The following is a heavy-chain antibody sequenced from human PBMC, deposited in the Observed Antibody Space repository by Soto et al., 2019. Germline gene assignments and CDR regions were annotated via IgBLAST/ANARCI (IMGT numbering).Heavy chain of an antibody. D-gene: IGHD1-26*01. CDR2: VSATNNT. CDR3: AREGKILHYFDY. CDR1: GYTFSTYR. J-gene: IGHJ4*02. Sequence: QVQLVQSEAEVKKPGASVKVSCKSSGYTFSTYRIAWVRQAPGQGLEWMGWVSATNNTDYAQKVQGRVDMTTDTSTHTAYRERRSLRSDDTAVYYCAREGKILHYFDYWGQGTLVTVSS. V-gene: IGHV1-18*01.